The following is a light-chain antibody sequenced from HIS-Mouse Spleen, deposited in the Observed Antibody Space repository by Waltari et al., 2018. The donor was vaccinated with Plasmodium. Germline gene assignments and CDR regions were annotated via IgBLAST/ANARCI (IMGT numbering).Light chain of an antibody. CDR3: LQDYNYPYT. J-gene: IGKJ2*01. V-gene: IGKV1-6*01. CDR1: QGIRND. Sequence: AIQMTQSPSSLSASVRDRVTITCRARQGIRNDLGWYQQKPGKAPNLLISAASSLQSGVPSRFSGSGSGTDFTLTISSLQPEDFATYYCLQDYNYPYTFGQGTKLEIK. CDR2: AAS.